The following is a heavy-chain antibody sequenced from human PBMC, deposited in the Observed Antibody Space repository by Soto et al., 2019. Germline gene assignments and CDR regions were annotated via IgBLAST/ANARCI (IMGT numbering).Heavy chain of an antibody. Sequence: QVQLVQSGAEVKKPGASVKVSCKASGYTFTSYGISWVRQAPGQGLEWMGWISAYNGNTNYVQKLQGRVTMTTDTSTSTAYMELRSLRSDDTAVYYCARDPDGYCSGGSCYSASYFDYWGQGTLVTVSS. J-gene: IGHJ4*02. V-gene: IGHV1-18*01. D-gene: IGHD2-15*01. CDR3: ARDPDGYCSGGSCYSASYFDY. CDR2: ISAYNGNT. CDR1: GYTFTSYG.